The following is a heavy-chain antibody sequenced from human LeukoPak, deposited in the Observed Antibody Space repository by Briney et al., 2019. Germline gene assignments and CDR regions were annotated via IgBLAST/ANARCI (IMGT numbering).Heavy chain of an antibody. CDR2: ISPYNGNT. CDR3: ARVFRSHNYYDSSGREVYAFDI. V-gene: IGHV1-18*01. CDR1: GYTFTTYG. J-gene: IGHJ3*02. D-gene: IGHD3-22*01. Sequence: GASVKVSCKASGYTFTTYGISWVRQAPGQGLEWMGWISPYNGNTYYAQKLQGRVTMTTDTSTSTAYMELRSLRSDDTAVYYCARVFRSHNYYDSSGREVYAFDIWGQGTMVTVSS.